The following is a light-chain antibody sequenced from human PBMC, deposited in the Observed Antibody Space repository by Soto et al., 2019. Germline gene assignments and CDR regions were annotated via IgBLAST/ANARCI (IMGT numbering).Light chain of an antibody. J-gene: IGLJ1*01. V-gene: IGLV2-14*01. CDR1: SSDVGGYIY. Sequence: QLVLTQPASVSGSPGQSITISCTGTSSDVGGYIYVSWYQQHPGKAPKLMIYEVSNRPSGVSNRFSGSKSGNTASLTISGLQAEDEADYYCSSYSRTSFYVFGTGTKLTVL. CDR2: EVS. CDR3: SSYSRTSFYV.